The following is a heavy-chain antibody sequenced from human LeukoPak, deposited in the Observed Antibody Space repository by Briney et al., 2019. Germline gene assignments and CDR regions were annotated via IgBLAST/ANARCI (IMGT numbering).Heavy chain of an antibody. D-gene: IGHD3-22*01. CDR2: IYYSGST. J-gene: IGHJ3*02. V-gene: IGHV4-59*01. Sequence: SETLSLTCTVSGGSISSYYWSWIRQPPGKGLEWIGYIYYSGSTNYNPSLKSRVTISVDTSKNQFSLKLSSVTGADTAVYYCARDRSYYYDSSGYYDAFDIWGQGTMVTVSS. CDR3: ARDRSYYYDSSGYYDAFDI. CDR1: GGSISSYY.